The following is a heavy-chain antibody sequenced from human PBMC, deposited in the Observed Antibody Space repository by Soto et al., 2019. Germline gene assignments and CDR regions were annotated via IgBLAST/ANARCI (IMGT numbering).Heavy chain of an antibody. CDR3: AKERSAAVETPDFDY. V-gene: IGHV3-23*01. J-gene: IGHJ4*02. Sequence: EVQLLESGGGLVQPGGSLRLSCAASGFTFSSYAMSWVRQAPGKGLEWVSAISGCGGSTYYADSVKGRFTISRDNSKNTRYLQMNSLRAEDTAVYYCAKERSAAVETPDFDYWGQGTLVTVSS. D-gene: IGHD1-1*01. CDR1: GFTFSSYA. CDR2: ISGCGGST.